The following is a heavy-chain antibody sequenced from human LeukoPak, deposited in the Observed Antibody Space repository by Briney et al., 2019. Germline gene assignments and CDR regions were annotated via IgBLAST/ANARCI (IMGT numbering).Heavy chain of an antibody. V-gene: IGHV4-34*01. CDR1: RGSLSGYY. Sequence: PSETLSLTCVVYRGSLSGYYWSWIRQPPGEGLEWIGEINHSGSTNYNPSLKSRVTISVDTSKNQFSLKLSSVTAADTAVYYCAIVWRGYHGSGRPIWGQGTMVTVSS. J-gene: IGHJ3*02. CDR3: AIVWRGYHGSGRPI. D-gene: IGHD3-10*01. CDR2: INHSGST.